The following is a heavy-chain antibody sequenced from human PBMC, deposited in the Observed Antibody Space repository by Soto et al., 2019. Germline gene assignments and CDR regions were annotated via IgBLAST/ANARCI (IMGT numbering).Heavy chain of an antibody. J-gene: IGHJ6*02. Sequence: EVQLLESGGGLVQPGGSLRLSCAASGFTFSSYAMSWVRQAPGKGLEWVSAISGSGGSTYYADSVKGRFTISRDNSKNTLYLQMNSLRAEDTAVYYCAKSPLPIWSGHDGGYGMDVWDQGTTVTVSS. CDR2: ISGSGGST. D-gene: IGHD3-3*01. V-gene: IGHV3-23*01. CDR3: AKSPLPIWSGHDGGYGMDV. CDR1: GFTFSSYA.